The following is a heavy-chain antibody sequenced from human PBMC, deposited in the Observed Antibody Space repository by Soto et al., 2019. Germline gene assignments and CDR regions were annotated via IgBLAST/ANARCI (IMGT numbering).Heavy chain of an antibody. CDR3: ARGASDGHVEY. V-gene: IGHV3-74*01. CDR2: LNSDGTDT. CDR1: GFTFSHYW. J-gene: IGHJ4*02. Sequence: EVQLVESGGGLVQPGGSVRLSCVSSGFTFSHYWMHWVRQVPGKGLECISRLNSDGTDTPYADSVKGRFTISRDNAKKTVYLQMNILRAEDRAVYYWARGASDGHVEYWGQGTLLTVSS. D-gene: IGHD2-21*02.